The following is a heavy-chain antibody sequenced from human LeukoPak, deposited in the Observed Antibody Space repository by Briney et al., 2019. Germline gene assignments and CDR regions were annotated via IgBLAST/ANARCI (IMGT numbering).Heavy chain of an antibody. J-gene: IGHJ4*02. V-gene: IGHV3-23*01. D-gene: IGHD1-26*01. Sequence: GGSLRLSCAASGFTFSSYAMSWVRQAPGKGLEWVSAIGGSGGSTYYADSVKGRFTISRDNSKNTLYLQMNSLRAEDTAVYYCAKGSYSLGYYFDYWGQGTLVTVSS. CDR3: AKGSYSLGYYFDY. CDR2: IGGSGGST. CDR1: GFTFSSYA.